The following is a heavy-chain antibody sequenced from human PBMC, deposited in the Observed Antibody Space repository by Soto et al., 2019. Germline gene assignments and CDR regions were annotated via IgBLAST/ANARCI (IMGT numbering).Heavy chain of an antibody. CDR3: ARSPNYYYYGFDV. D-gene: IGHD3-10*01. J-gene: IGHJ6*02. CDR1: GGSVSSGTDF. CDR2: IYYSGST. V-gene: IGHV4-61*01. Sequence: PSETLSLTCTVSGGSVSSGTDFWSWIRQSPGERLEWIAYIYYSGSTNYNPSLKSRATISVDTSKSQVSLTLTSVTAADAAVYYCARSPNYYYYGFDVWGQGTTVTVSS.